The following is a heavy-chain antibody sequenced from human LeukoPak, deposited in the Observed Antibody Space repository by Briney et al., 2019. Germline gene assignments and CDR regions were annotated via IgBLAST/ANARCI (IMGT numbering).Heavy chain of an antibody. D-gene: IGHD4-23*01. V-gene: IGHV1-18*01. CDR2: ISAYNGNT. CDR1: GYTFTSYG. CDR3: ARVYAANAVAGYFDY. J-gene: IGHJ4*02. Sequence: ASVKVSCKASGYTFTSYGISWVRQAPGQGLEWMGWISAYNGNTDYAQNLQGRVTMTTGTSTSTVYMELRSLRSDDAAVYYCARVYAANAVAGYFDYWGQGTLVTVSS.